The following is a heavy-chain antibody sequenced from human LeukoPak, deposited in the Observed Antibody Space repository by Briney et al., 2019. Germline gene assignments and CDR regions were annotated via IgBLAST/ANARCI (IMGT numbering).Heavy chain of an antibody. V-gene: IGHV3-66*01. Sequence: GGSLRLSCAASGFTVSNNYMSWVRQAPGKGLEWVSVIYSGGSTCSADSVKGRFTISRDASKKTLHLQMNNLRAEDTAVYFCARVGDLYRAHRVRGLSPDYYYMDVWGKGTTVTVSS. J-gene: IGHJ6*03. CDR2: IYSGGST. CDR3: ARVGDLYRAHRVRGLSPDYYYMDV. D-gene: IGHD3-10*01. CDR1: GFTVSNNY.